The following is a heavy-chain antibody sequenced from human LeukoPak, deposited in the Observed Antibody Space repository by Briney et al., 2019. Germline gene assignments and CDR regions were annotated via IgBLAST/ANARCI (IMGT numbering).Heavy chain of an antibody. V-gene: IGHV4-34*01. CDR3: ARARPIKRMIVGAIGFDY. J-gene: IGHJ4*02. D-gene: IGHD1-26*01. CDR2: INHSGST. CDR1: GGSISSYY. Sequence: SETLSLTCTVSGGSISSYYWSWIRQPPGKGLEWIGEINHSGSTNYNPSLKSRVTISVDTSKNQFSLKLSSVTAADTAVYYCARARPIKRMIVGAIGFDYWGQGTLVTVSS.